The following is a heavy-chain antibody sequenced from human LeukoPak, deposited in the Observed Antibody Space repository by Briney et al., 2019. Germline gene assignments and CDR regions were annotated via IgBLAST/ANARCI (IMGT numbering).Heavy chain of an antibody. CDR2: IYSGGTT. J-gene: IGHJ4*02. D-gene: IGHD6-19*01. CDR3: TKLKGWYGDGYFDY. V-gene: IGHV3-53*01. CDR1: GFTVSSNY. Sequence: PGGSLRLSCAASGFTVSSNYMGWVRQPPGKGLEWVSVIYSGGTTFYADSVKGRFTISRDNSRNTLYLQMNSLRADDTAVYYCTKLKGWYGDGYFDYWGQGIVVTVSS.